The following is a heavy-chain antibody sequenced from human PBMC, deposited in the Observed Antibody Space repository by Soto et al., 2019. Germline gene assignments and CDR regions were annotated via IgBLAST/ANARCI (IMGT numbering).Heavy chain of an antibody. V-gene: IGHV3-74*01. D-gene: IGHD2-15*01. Sequence: EVQLVESGGGLVQPGGYLRLSCAASGFTFNSYWMHWVRQAPGKGLVWVSRVNGDGTTTNYADAVKGRFAIYRDNAKITLYLQLDSLRDDDTAVYFCARGICGYYAVDVWGQGTTVTVSS. J-gene: IGHJ6*02. CDR1: GFTFNSYW. CDR2: VNGDGTTT. CDR3: ARGICGYYAVDV.